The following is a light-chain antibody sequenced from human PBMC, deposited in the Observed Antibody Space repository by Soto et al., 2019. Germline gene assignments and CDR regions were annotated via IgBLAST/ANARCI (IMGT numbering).Light chain of an antibody. CDR3: LRYNTWPWT. J-gene: IGKJ1*01. Sequence: VMTQSPETRRVSPGGRAGGTCRASQSLSSNLAWYQQKPGQAPRLLILGASERVKGIPARFSGSGSGTEYTLSICSLQSDAFAIYYCLRYNTWPWTFGQGTKVDIK. V-gene: IGKV3-15*01. CDR1: QSLSSN. CDR2: GAS.